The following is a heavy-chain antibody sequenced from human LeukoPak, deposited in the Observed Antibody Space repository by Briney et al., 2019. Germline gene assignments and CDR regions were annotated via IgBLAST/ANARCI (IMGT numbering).Heavy chain of an antibody. CDR3: ARADYGGRWNDVFEI. Sequence: PSETLSLTCTVSGGSISSYYWSWIRQPAGKGLEWIGRVYASGSTVYNPSLKSRVTMSVDTSKNQFSLKLTSMTAADTAVYYCARADYGGRWNDVFEIWGQGTTVTVSS. J-gene: IGHJ3*02. D-gene: IGHD4-23*01. V-gene: IGHV4-4*07. CDR1: GGSISSYY. CDR2: VYASGST.